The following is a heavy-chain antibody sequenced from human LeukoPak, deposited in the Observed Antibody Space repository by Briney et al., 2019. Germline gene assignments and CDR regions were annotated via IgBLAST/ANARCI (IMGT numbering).Heavy chain of an antibody. V-gene: IGHV4-59*01. CDR1: GGSISSYY. CDR2: IYYSGST. D-gene: IGHD3-10*01. J-gene: IGHJ5*02. Sequence: SETLSLTCTVSGGSISSYYWSWIRQPPGKGLEWIGYIYYSGSTNYNPSLKSRVTISVDTSKNQFSLKLSSVTAADTAVYYCARVGYYGSGSYYNDVNWFDPWGQGTLVTVSS. CDR3: ARVGYYGSGSYYNDVNWFDP.